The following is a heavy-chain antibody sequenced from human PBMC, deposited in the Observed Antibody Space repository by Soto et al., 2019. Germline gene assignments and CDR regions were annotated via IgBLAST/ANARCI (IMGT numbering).Heavy chain of an antibody. CDR2: INHSGST. V-gene: IGHV4-34*01. D-gene: IGHD3-22*01. CDR3: ARGRAFKYYYDSSGYYPLRY. J-gene: IGHJ4*02. CDR1: GGSFSGYY. Sequence: SETLSLTCAVYGGSFSGYYWSWIRQPPGKGLEWIGEINHSGSTNYNPSLKSRVTISVDTSKNQFSLKLSSVTAADTAVYYCARGRAFKYYYDSSGYYPLRYWGQGTLVTVSS.